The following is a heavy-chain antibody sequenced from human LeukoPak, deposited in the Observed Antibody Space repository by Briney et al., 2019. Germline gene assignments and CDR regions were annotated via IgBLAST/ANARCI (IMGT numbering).Heavy chain of an antibody. CDR3: ASYCSSTSCLDY. D-gene: IGHD2-2*01. J-gene: IGHJ4*02. V-gene: IGHV3-21*01. CDR2: ISSSSSYI. CDR1: GFTFSSYS. Sequence: GGSLRLSCAASGFTFSSYSMNWVRQAPGKGLEWVSSISSSSSYIYYADSVKGRFTISRDNAKNSLYLQMNSLRAEDTAVYYCASYCSSTSCLDYWGQGTLVTVSS.